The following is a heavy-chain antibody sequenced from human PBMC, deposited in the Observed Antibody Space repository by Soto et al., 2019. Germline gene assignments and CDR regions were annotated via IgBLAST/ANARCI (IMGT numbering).Heavy chain of an antibody. Sequence: SETLSLTCTVSGGSISSGDYYWSWIRQPPGKGLEWIGYIYYSGSTYYNPSLKSRVTISVDTSKNQFSLKLSSVTAADTAVYYCARDRITIFGVVTRYYYYYGMDVWGQGTTVTVSS. D-gene: IGHD3-3*01. CDR1: GGSISSGDYY. CDR2: IYYSGST. V-gene: IGHV4-30-4*01. CDR3: ARDRITIFGVVTRYYYYYGMDV. J-gene: IGHJ6*02.